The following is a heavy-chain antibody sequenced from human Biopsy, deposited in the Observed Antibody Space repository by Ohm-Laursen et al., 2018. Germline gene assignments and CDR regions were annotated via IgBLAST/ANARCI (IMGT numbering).Heavy chain of an antibody. V-gene: IGHV4-4*07. Sequence: ETLSLTCDVSGGDINNYYWIWIRQPAGKGREWIGRIYPGGSTNYNPTLKSRVTMSVDTSKKQLSLRLRSVTAADTAMYYRSSVVLGPTNDAFDLWGQGTMVVVSS. CDR1: GGDINNYY. CDR3: SSVVLGPTNDAFDL. CDR2: IYPGGST. D-gene: IGHD3-22*01. J-gene: IGHJ3*01.